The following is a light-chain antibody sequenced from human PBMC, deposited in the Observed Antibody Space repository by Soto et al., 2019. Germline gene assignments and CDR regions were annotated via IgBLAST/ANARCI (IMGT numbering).Light chain of an antibody. CDR2: DAS. V-gene: IGKV3-20*01. J-gene: IGKJ1*01. Sequence: EIVLTQSPGTLSLSPGERATLSCRASQSVGRNYLAWYQQKPGQAPRLLIYDASSRATGIPDSFSGSGSGTDFTLTICRLEPEDFAVYYCHQYAGSPLTFGQGTKVEIK. CDR1: QSVGRNY. CDR3: HQYAGSPLT.